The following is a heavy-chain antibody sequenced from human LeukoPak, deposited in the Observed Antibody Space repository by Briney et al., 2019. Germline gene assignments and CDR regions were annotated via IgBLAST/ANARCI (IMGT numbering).Heavy chain of an antibody. Sequence: PGGSLRLSCAASGFTFSSYGMHWVRQAPGKGLEWVAVISYDGSNKYYADSVKGRFTISRDNSKNTLYLQMNSLRAEDTAVYYCAKDEYSSGWYLDYWGQGTLVTVSS. D-gene: IGHD6-19*01. CDR2: ISYDGSNK. CDR1: GFTFSSYG. V-gene: IGHV3-30*18. CDR3: AKDEYSSGWYLDY. J-gene: IGHJ4*02.